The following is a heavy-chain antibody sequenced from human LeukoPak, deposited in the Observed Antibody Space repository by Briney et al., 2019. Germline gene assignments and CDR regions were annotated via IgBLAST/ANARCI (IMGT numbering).Heavy chain of an antibody. V-gene: IGHV4-31*03. Sequence: SETLSLTCTVSGASISSGGYYWSWIRQHPGKGLEWIGYIYYGGNTYYNPSLKSRITISVDTSKNQFSLELSSVTAADTAVYYCARAHYVYYYYYGMDVWGQGTTVTVSS. J-gene: IGHJ6*02. CDR3: ARAHYVYYYYYGMDV. D-gene: IGHD3-16*01. CDR2: IYYGGNT. CDR1: GASISSGGYY.